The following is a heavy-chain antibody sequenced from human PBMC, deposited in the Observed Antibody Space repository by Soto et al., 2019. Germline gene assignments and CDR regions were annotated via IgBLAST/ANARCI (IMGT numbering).Heavy chain of an antibody. J-gene: IGHJ6*03. D-gene: IGHD2-2*01. CDR2: ISSGSSTI. Sequence: GGSLRLSCAASGFTFSSYSMNWVRQAPGKGLEWVSYISSGSSTIYYADSAKGRFTISRDNAKNSLYLQMDSLRAEDTAVYYATRSAYMDVWGTGTTVTVSS. CDR3: TRSAYMDV. V-gene: IGHV3-48*01. CDR1: GFTFSSYS.